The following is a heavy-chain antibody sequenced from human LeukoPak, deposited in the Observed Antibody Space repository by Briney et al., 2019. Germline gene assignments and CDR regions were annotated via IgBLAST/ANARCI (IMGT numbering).Heavy chain of an antibody. CDR1: GFSFSSHA. Sequence: GGSLRLSCAASGFSFSSHAMNWVRLAPGKGLEWVSFISSDGRDIFYSDSVRGRFTISRDDAKNSLYLQMNSLRAEDTAIYYCARDTWEEWLRPTSFDYWGRGILVTVSS. J-gene: IGHJ4*02. D-gene: IGHD5-12*01. CDR3: ARDTWEEWLRPTSFDY. V-gene: IGHV3-21*06. CDR2: ISSDGRDI.